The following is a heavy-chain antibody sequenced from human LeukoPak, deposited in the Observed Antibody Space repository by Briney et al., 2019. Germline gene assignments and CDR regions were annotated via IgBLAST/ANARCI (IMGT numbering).Heavy chain of an antibody. CDR2: ISYDGSDK. CDR3: AREQYYYGSGSYYALDY. CDR1: GFTFSGYA. J-gene: IGHJ4*02. Sequence: GRSLRLSCAASGFTFSGYAMPWVRQAPGKGLEWVALISYDGSDKYYADSVKGRFTVSRDNSKNTLYLQMSSLRAEDTAVYYCAREQYYYGSGSYYALDYWGQGTLVTVSS. V-gene: IGHV3-30*04. D-gene: IGHD3-10*01.